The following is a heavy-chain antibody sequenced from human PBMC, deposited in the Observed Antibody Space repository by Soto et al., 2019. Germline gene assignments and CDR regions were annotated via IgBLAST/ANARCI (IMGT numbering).Heavy chain of an antibody. J-gene: IGHJ5*02. CDR1: GGTFISYA. D-gene: IGHD4-17*01. CDR2: IIPIFGTA. V-gene: IGHV1-69*12. Sequence: QVQLGQSGAEVKKPGSSVKVSCKASGGTFISYAISWVRQAPGQGLEWMVGIIPIFGTANYAQKFQGRVTITADESTSTAYLEVSSLRSEDTAVYYCARDNRGTVTTSRWFDPWGQGTLVTVS. CDR3: ARDNRGTVTTSRWFDP.